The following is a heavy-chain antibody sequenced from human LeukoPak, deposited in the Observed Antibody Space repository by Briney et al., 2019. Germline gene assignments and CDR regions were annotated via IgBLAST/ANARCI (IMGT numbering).Heavy chain of an antibody. CDR1: GFTFSSYW. CDR3: ARVEGRYCSSTSCYVGTIDY. J-gene: IGHJ4*02. CDR2: IKQDGSEK. Sequence: GGSLRLSCAASGFTFSSYWMSWVRQAPGKGLEWVANIKQDGSEKYYVDSVKGRFTISRDNAKNSLYLQMNSLRAEDTAVYYYARVEGRYCSSTSCYVGTIDYWGQGTLVTVSS. D-gene: IGHD2-2*01. V-gene: IGHV3-7*01.